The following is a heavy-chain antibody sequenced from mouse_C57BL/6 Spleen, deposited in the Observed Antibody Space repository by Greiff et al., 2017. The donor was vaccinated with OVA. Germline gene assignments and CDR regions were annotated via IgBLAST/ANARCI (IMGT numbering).Heavy chain of an antibody. CDR3: AAYSNYDPFAY. CDR2: INPYNGGT. D-gene: IGHD2-5*01. Sequence: EVQLQQSGPVLVKPGASVKMSCKASGYTFTDYYMNWVKQSHGKSLEWIGVINPYNGGTSYNQKFKGKATLTVDKSSSTAYMELNSLTSEDSAVYYCAAYSNYDPFAYWGQGTLVTVSA. V-gene: IGHV1-19*01. J-gene: IGHJ3*01. CDR1: GYTFTDYY.